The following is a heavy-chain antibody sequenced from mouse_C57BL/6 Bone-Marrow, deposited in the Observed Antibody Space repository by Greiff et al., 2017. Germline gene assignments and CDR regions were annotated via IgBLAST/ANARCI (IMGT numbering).Heavy chain of an antibody. V-gene: IGHV1-72*01. Sequence: QVQLKQPGAELVKPGASVKLSCKASGYTFTSYWMHWVKQRPGRGLEWIGRIDPNSGGTKYNEKFKSKATLTVDKPSSTAYMQLSSRTSEDSAVYYCARSSYGSRTGFAYWGQGTLVTVSA. D-gene: IGHD1-1*01. CDR3: ARSSYGSRTGFAY. CDR2: IDPNSGGT. CDR1: GYTFTSYW. J-gene: IGHJ3*01.